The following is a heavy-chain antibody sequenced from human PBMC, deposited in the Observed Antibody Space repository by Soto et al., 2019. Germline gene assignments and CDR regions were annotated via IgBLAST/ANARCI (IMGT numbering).Heavy chain of an antibody. J-gene: IGHJ4*02. CDR3: ATGMLGYCSGGSCSTFDY. Sequence: QVQLQESGPGLVKPSETLSLTCTVSGGSISSYYWSWIRQPPGKGLEWIGYIYYSGSTNYNPSLRRRVTISVDTSKNQFSLKLSSVTAADTAVYYCATGMLGYCSGGSCSTFDYWGQGTLVTVSS. D-gene: IGHD2-15*01. CDR1: GGSISSYY. V-gene: IGHV4-59*08. CDR2: IYYSGST.